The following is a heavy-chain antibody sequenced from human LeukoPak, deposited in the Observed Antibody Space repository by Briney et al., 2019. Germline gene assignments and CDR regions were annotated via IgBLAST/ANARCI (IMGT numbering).Heavy chain of an antibody. J-gene: IGHJ6*03. CDR1: GFTLSSYE. CDR3: ARAEGDYYYYFYMDV. Sequence: GGSLRLSCTVSGFTLSSYEMSWIRQAPGKGLEWVSSIDYDGGSGHYADSVKGRFTTSRDNGKNSLYLQMNSLRAEDTAVYYCARAEGDYYYYFYMDVWGKGTTVTVSS. V-gene: IGHV3-48*03. CDR2: IDYDGGSG.